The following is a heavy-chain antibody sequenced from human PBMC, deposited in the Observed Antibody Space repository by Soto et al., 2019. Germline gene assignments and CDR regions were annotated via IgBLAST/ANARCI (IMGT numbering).Heavy chain of an antibody. J-gene: IGHJ4*02. Sequence: QVQLQESGPGRVTPSETLSLTCTVSVGSVSSGSYYWSWIRQPPGKGLEWIGYIYYSGSTNYNPCLKSRVTISVDTSKNQFSLKLSSVTAADTAVYYCASGYGGEQNYWGQGTLVTVSS. CDR3: ASGYGGEQNY. V-gene: IGHV4-61*01. D-gene: IGHD4-17*01. CDR2: IYYSGST. CDR1: VGSVSSGSYY.